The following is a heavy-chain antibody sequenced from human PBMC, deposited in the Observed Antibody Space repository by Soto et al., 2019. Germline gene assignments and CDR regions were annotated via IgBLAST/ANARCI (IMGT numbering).Heavy chain of an antibody. Sequence: ASVKVSCKASGGTFSSYAISWVRKAPGQGLEWVGGIIPIFGTANYAQKFQGRVTITADESTSTAYMELSSLRSEDTAVYYCARDFNYYDSSGYYSQAYDAFDIWGQGTMVTVSS. CDR3: ARDFNYYDSSGYYSQAYDAFDI. J-gene: IGHJ3*02. V-gene: IGHV1-69*13. CDR2: IIPIFGTA. D-gene: IGHD3-22*01. CDR1: GGTFSSYA.